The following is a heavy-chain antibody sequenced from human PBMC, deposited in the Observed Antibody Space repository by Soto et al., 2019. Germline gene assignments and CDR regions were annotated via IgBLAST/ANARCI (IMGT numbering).Heavy chain of an antibody. J-gene: IGHJ4*02. CDR1: GYTFTSYG. Sequence: ASVKVSCKASGYTFTSYGISWVRQAPGQGLEWMGWISAYNGNTNYAQKLQGRVTMTTDTSTSTGYMELRSLSSDDTAVYYCARDITVSGEPDYWGQGTLVTVSS. D-gene: IGHD6-19*01. CDR3: ARDITVSGEPDY. V-gene: IGHV1-18*01. CDR2: ISAYNGNT.